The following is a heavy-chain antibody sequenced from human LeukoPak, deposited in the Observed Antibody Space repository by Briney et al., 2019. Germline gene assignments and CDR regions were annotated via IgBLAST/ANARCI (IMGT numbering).Heavy chain of an antibody. Sequence: AGGSLRLSCAASGFTFSSYGMHWVRQAPGKGLEWVAVISYDGSNKYYADSVKGRFTISRDNSKNTLYLQMNSLRAEDTAVYYCARALRYRHFDYWGQGTLVTVSS. CDR2: ISYDGSNK. CDR3: ARALRYRHFDY. CDR1: GFTFSSYG. V-gene: IGHV3-30*03. D-gene: IGHD3-16*02. J-gene: IGHJ4*02.